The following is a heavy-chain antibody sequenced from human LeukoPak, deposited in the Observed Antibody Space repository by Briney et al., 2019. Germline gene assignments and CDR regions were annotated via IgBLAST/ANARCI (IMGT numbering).Heavy chain of an antibody. D-gene: IGHD6-19*01. Sequence: GGSLRLSCAASGFTFSSYSMNWVRQAPGKGLEWVSSISSRSSYIYYADSVKGRFTISRDNVKNSLYLQMNSLRAEDTAVYYCARGASRGWCFDYWGQGTLVTVSS. J-gene: IGHJ4*02. CDR2: ISSRSSYI. CDR3: ARGASRGWCFDY. CDR1: GFTFSSYS. V-gene: IGHV3-21*01.